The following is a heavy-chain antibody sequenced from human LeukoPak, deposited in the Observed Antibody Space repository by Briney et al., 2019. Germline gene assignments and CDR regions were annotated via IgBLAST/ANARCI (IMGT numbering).Heavy chain of an antibody. J-gene: IGHJ1*01. Sequence: GESLRLSCAASGFTFSSYAMSWVRQAPGKGLEWVSAISGSGGSTYYADSVKGRFTISRDNSKNTLYLQMNSLRAEDTAVYYCAKARGFGPTYFQHWGQGTLVTVSS. CDR2: ISGSGGST. V-gene: IGHV3-23*01. D-gene: IGHD3-10*01. CDR3: AKARGFGPTYFQH. CDR1: GFTFSSYA.